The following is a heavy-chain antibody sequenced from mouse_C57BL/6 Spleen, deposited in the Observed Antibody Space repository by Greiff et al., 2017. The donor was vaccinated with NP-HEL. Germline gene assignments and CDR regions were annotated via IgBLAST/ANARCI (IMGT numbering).Heavy chain of an antibody. CDR3: ARLGRLRAMDY. V-gene: IGHV1-64*01. Sequence: QVQLKQPGAELVKPGASVKLSCKASGYTFTSYWMHWVKQRPGQGLEWIGMIHPNSGSTNYNEKFKSKATLTVDKSSSTAYMQLSSLTSEDSAVYYCARLGRLRAMDYWGQGTSVTVSS. D-gene: IGHD2-4*01. CDR2: IHPNSGST. J-gene: IGHJ4*01. CDR1: GYTFTSYW.